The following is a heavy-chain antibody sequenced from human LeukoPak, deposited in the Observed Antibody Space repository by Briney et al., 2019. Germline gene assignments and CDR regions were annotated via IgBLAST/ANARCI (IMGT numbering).Heavy chain of an antibody. D-gene: IGHD2-15*01. V-gene: IGHV4-59*01. J-gene: IGHJ5*02. Sequence: SETLSLTCTVSGGSINTYYWSWLRQPPGKGLEWIGYISDSGSPSYNSSLKSRVTISIDTSKKQSSLMLSSVTAADTAIYYCARSTQRYCSGGTCFPYWFDPWGRGALVTVSS. CDR1: GGSINTYY. CDR3: ARSTQRYCSGGTCFPYWFDP. CDR2: ISDSGSP.